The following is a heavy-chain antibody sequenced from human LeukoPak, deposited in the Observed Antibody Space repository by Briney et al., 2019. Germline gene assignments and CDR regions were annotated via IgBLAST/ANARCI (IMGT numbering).Heavy chain of an antibody. CDR1: GFTFSTYA. Sequence: GGSLRLSCAASGFTFSTYAMSWVRQAPGEGLDWVSAISGSGGSTYYADSVKGRFTISRDNSKNTLYLQMNSLRAEDTAVYYCARGIFTSGYYLDYWGQGTLATVSS. D-gene: IGHD3-22*01. CDR3: ARGIFTSGYYLDY. V-gene: IGHV3-23*01. CDR2: ISGSGGST. J-gene: IGHJ4*02.